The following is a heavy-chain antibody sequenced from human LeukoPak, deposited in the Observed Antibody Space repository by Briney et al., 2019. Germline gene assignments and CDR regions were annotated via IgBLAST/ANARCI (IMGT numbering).Heavy chain of an antibody. CDR1: GGSTSSSNYY. V-gene: IGHV4-39*01. CDR2: IYLSGST. Sequence: SETLSLSCTVSGGSTSSSNYYWGWIRQPPGKGLEWIGFIYLSGSTYYNPSLKSRVTISLDTSKNQFSLRLSSVTAANTAAYFCARRGSDDAFDIWGQGTMVTVSS. D-gene: IGHD3-10*01. J-gene: IGHJ3*02. CDR3: ARRGSDDAFDI.